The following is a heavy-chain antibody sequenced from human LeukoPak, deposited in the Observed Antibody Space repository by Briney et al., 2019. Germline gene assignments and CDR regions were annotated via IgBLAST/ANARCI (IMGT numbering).Heavy chain of an antibody. CDR2: INPSGGST. CDR3: ARGGAVGDGYNPFDY. V-gene: IGHV1-46*01. Sequence: ASVNVSCKASGYTFTSYYMHWVRQAPGQGLEWMGIINPSGGSTSYAQKFQGRVTMTRDTSTSTVYMELSSLRSEDTAVYYCARGGAVGDGYNPFDYWGQGTLVTVSS. J-gene: IGHJ4*02. CDR1: GYTFTSYY. D-gene: IGHD5-24*01.